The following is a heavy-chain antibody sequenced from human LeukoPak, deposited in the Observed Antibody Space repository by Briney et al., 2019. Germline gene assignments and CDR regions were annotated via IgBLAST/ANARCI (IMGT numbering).Heavy chain of an antibody. CDR3: ATARLGRMADAFDI. J-gene: IGHJ3*02. D-gene: IGHD5-12*01. Sequence: PGGSLRLSCAASGFTFSSYSMNWVRQAPGKGLEWVAVISYDGSNKYYADSVKGRFTISRDNSKNTLYLQMNSLRAEDTAVYYCATARLGRMADAFDIWGQGTMVTVSS. CDR1: GFTFSSYS. CDR2: ISYDGSNK. V-gene: IGHV3-30*03.